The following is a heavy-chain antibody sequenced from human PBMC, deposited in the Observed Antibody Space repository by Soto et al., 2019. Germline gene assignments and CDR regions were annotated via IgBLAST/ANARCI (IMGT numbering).Heavy chain of an antibody. CDR2: IYWNDDK. V-gene: IGHV2-5*01. D-gene: IGHD3-16*01. Sequence: QITLKESGPTLVEPTQTLTLTCTYSGFSLRTTGVGVGWIRQPPGKALEWLGIIYWNDDKRYSPSLKNRFTLPSDISKSQVVLTMTNMDPVDTATYYCAPPWGLPFDYWGQGTLVIVSS. CDR3: APPWGLPFDY. J-gene: IGHJ4*02. CDR1: GFSLRTTGVG.